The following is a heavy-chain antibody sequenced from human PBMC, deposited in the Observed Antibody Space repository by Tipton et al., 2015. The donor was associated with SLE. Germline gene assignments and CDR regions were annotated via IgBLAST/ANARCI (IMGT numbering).Heavy chain of an antibody. V-gene: IGHV4-59*02. Sequence: LRLSCTVSGASVSSFCWNWIRQSPGKGLEWIACVCNSVSTNYDPSLKSRGTISVDTSKTQFSLIVTSVTAADTAVYYCVRGPWAYYYYMDVWGKGTKATVSS. J-gene: IGHJ6*03. CDR1: GASVSSFC. CDR2: VCNSVST. D-gene: IGHD7-27*01. CDR3: VRGPWAYYYYMDV.